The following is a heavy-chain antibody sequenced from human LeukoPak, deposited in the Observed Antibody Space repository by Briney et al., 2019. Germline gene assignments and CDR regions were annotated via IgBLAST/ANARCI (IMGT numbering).Heavy chain of an antibody. V-gene: IGHV4-61*02. CDR3: AREGGRRYYYYYYMDV. J-gene: IGHJ6*03. CDR2: IYTSGST. Sequence: NPSETLSLTCTVSGGSISSGSYYWSWIRQPAGKGLEWIGRIYTSGSTNYNPSLKSRVTISVDTSKNQFSLKLSSVTAADTAVYYCAREGGRRYYYYYYMDVWGKGTTVTISS. D-gene: IGHD1-14*01. CDR1: GGSISSGSYY.